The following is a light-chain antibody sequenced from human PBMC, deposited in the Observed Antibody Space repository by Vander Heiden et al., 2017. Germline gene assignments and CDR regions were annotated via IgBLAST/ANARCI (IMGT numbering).Light chain of an antibody. V-gene: IGKV3-15*01. Sequence: EVFMTHSPATLSVSPRHRATLSCRASQSVDSNLAWYQLKPGQAPRLLIHGASTSATGVPARFRGTGSGSEFTLTISSLQAEEFGIYYCQQYNKSPPWTFGHGTKVEIK. CDR3: QQYNKSPPWT. J-gene: IGKJ1*01. CDR1: QSVDSN. CDR2: GAS.